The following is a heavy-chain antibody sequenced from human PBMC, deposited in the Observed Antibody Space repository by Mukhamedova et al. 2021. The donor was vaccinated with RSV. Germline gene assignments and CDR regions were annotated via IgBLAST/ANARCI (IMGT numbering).Heavy chain of an antibody. CDR3: ARLALSSSWSHSNYFGP. V-gene: IGHV4-39*01. D-gene: IGHD6-6*01. J-gene: IGHJ5*02. Sequence: YYDPSLRNRATISVDTSKNQFSLKLTSVTAADTAVYYCARLALSSSWSHSNYFGPWGQGSLVTVSS.